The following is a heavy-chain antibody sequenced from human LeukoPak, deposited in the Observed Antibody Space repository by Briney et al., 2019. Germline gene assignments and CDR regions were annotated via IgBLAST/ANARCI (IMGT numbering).Heavy chain of an antibody. J-gene: IGHJ3*01. CDR3: AKDTYYDILTGDDTAFDV. D-gene: IGHD3-9*01. V-gene: IGHV3-30*02. CDR2: MRNYGSDK. Sequence: GGSLRLSCVASGFSFSDYGMHWVRQAPGKGLEWVAFMRNYGSDKNYADSVKGRFTVSRDNSKNTLFLQMNSLKTEDTAVYFCAKDTYYDILTGDDTAFDVWGQGTMVTVSS. CDR1: GFSFSDYG.